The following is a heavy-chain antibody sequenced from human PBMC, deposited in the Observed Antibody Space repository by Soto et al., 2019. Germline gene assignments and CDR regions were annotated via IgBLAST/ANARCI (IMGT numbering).Heavy chain of an antibody. CDR3: AKDPSVVVTAIYGRNY. CDR2: ISGSGGST. CDR1: GFTFSSYA. Sequence: GGSLRLSCAASGFTFSSYAMSWVRQAPGKGLEWVSAISGSGGSTYYADSVKGRFTISRDNSKNTLYLQMNSLRAEDTAVYYCAKDPSVVVTAIYGRNYWGQGTLVTVSS. D-gene: IGHD2-21*02. V-gene: IGHV3-23*01. J-gene: IGHJ4*02.